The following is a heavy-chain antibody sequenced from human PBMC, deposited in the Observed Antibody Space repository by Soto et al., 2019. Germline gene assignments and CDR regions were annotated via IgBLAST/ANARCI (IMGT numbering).Heavy chain of an antibody. V-gene: IGHV1-46*01. CDR3: ARDPPGYSSSWYRFDY. CDR2: INPSGGST. CDR1: GYTFTSYY. J-gene: IGHJ4*02. Sequence: ASVKVSCKASGYTFTSYYMHWVRQAPGQGLEWMGIINPSGGSTSYAQKFQGRVTMTRDTSTSTVYMELSSLRSEDTAVYYCARDPPGYSSSWYRFDYWGQGTLVTVSS. D-gene: IGHD6-13*01.